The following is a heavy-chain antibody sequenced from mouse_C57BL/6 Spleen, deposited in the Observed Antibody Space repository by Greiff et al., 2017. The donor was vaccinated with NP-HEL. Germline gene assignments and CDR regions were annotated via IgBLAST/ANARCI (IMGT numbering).Heavy chain of an antibody. Sequence: EVKLVESGGGLVKPGGSLKLSCAASGFTFSSYAMSWVRQTPEKRLEWVATISDGGSYTYYPDNVKGRFTISRDNAKNNLYLQMSHLKSEDTAMYYCAREYGSSYDWYFDVWGTGTTVTVSS. J-gene: IGHJ1*03. V-gene: IGHV5-4*01. D-gene: IGHD1-1*01. CDR1: GFTFSSYA. CDR2: ISDGGSYT. CDR3: AREYGSSYDWYFDV.